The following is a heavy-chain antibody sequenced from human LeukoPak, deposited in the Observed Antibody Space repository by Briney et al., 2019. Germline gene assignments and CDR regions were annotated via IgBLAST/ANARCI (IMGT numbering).Heavy chain of an antibody. D-gene: IGHD6-13*01. V-gene: IGHV4-31*01. Sequence: PSETLSLTCTVSGGSISSGGYYWSWIRQHPGKGLEWIGYIYYSGSTSYNPSLKGPVTISVDTSKNQFSLKLSSVTAADTAVYYCARYGAAAALDYWGQGTLVTVSS. CDR2: IYYSGST. J-gene: IGHJ4*02. CDR3: ARYGAAAALDY. CDR1: GGSISSGGYY.